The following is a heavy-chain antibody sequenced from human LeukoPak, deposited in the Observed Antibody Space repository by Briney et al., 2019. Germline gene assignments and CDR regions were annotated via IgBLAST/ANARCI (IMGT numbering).Heavy chain of an antibody. CDR3: ARIGISARGTNFHH. Sequence: ASVKVSCKASGYTFTSYYMHWVRQAPGQGLEWMGWINSNSADTNYAQNFQGRVTMTRDTSISTAYMELSRLRSDDTALYYCARIGISARGTNFHHWGQGTLVTVSS. CDR1: GYTFTSYY. D-gene: IGHD6-13*01. CDR2: INSNSADT. J-gene: IGHJ1*01. V-gene: IGHV1-2*02.